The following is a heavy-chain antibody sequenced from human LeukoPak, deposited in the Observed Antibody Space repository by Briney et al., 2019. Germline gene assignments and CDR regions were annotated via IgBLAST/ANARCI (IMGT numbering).Heavy chain of an antibody. J-gene: IGHJ6*02. CDR1: GYTFTGYY. Sequence: ASVKVSCKASGYTFTGYYMHWVRQAPGQGLEWMGWINPNSGGTNYAQMFQGRVTMTRDTSISAAYMELSRLRSDDTAVYYCATPGELERRLGYNYGMDVWGQGTTVTVSS. V-gene: IGHV1-2*02. CDR2: INPNSGGT. CDR3: ATPGELERRLGYNYGMDV. D-gene: IGHD1-1*01.